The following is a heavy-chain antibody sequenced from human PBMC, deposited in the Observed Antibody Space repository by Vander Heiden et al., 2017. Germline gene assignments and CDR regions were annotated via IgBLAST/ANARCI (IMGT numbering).Heavy chain of an antibody. D-gene: IGHD3-16*01. CDR1: GFTFSRYA. Sequence: QVQLVESGGGVVQPGRSLRLSCAASGFTFSRYAMHWVRQAPGKGLEWVAVISYDGSNKYYADSVKGRFTISRDNSKNTLYLQMNSLRAEDTAVYYCARGRMVATFVGGMDVWGQGTTVTVSS. J-gene: IGHJ6*02. CDR3: ARGRMVATFVGGMDV. V-gene: IGHV3-30*04. CDR2: ISYDGSNK.